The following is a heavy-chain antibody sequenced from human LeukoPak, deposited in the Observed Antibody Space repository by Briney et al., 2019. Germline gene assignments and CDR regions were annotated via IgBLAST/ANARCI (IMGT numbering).Heavy chain of an antibody. V-gene: IGHV4-30-4*07. CDR3: ASSYYFRRYMDV. D-gene: IGHD2/OR15-2a*01. CDR2: IYYSGST. Sequence: SETLSLTCAVSGGSISSGGYSWSWIRQPPGKGLEWIGYIYYSGSTYYNPSLKSRVTISVDTSKNQFSLKLSSVTAADTAVYYCASSYYFRRYMDVWGKGTTVTVSS. CDR1: GGSISSGGYS. J-gene: IGHJ6*03.